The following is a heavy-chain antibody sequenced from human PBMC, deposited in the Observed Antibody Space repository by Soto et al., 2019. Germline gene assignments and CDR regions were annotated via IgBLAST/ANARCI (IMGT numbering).Heavy chain of an antibody. CDR2: MSPNSGTT. CDR1: GYTFTSYD. V-gene: IGHV1-8*01. Sequence: QVQLVQSGAEVKKPGASVKVSCKASGYTFTSYDINWVRQATGRGLEWLGWMSPNSGTTGYAQKFQGRVTMTRDTSINTAYMELSSLRSEDTAVYYCARAPPAISKPLLTDYYFDYWGQGTLVTVSS. J-gene: IGHJ4*02. CDR3: ARAPPAISKPLLTDYYFDY. D-gene: IGHD2-15*01.